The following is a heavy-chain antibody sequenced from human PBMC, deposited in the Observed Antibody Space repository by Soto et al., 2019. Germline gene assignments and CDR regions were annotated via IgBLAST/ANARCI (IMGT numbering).Heavy chain of an antibody. CDR3: ARDPSSGWQPYSFDY. J-gene: IGHJ4*02. Sequence: QLQLQESGPGLVKPSETLSLTCTVSGGSISSSSYYWGWIRQPPGKGLEWVGTIFYSGGTYYNPSLKSRVTISVDTSKNQFSLKLTSVTAADTAVYYCARDPSSGWQPYSFDYWGQGTLVTVSS. D-gene: IGHD6-19*01. V-gene: IGHV4-39*02. CDR1: GGSISSSSYY. CDR2: IFYSGGT.